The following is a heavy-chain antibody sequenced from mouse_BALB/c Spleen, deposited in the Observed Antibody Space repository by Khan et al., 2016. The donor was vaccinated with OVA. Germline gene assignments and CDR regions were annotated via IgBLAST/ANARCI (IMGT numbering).Heavy chain of an antibody. V-gene: IGHV3-8*02. CDR2: VTYSGNT. D-gene: IGHD1-1*01. J-gene: IGHJ4*01. CDR3: ARSYGSWTMDY. Sequence: EVKLLESGPSLVKPSQTLSLTCSVTGDSITSGFWNWIRKFPGNKFEYMGYVTYSGNTYYNPSLKSRISITRDTSKSQYYLQFNSVTTEDTATYFCARSYGSWTMDYWGQGTSVTVSS. CDR1: GDSITSGF.